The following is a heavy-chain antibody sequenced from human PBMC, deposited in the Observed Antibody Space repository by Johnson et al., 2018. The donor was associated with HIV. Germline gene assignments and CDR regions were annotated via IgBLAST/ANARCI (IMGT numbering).Heavy chain of an antibody. J-gene: IGHJ3*02. CDR3: ARDRYPRRYFDWLFYAFDI. CDR2: ISYDGSNK. D-gene: IGHD3-9*01. V-gene: IGHV3-30*04. Sequence: QVQLVESGGGVVQPGRSLRLSCAASGFTFSSYAMHWVRQAPGKGLEWVAVISYDGSNKYYADSVKGRFTISRDNSKNTLYLQMNSLRAEDTAVYYCARDRYPRRYFDWLFYAFDIWGQGTMVTVSS. CDR1: GFTFSSYA.